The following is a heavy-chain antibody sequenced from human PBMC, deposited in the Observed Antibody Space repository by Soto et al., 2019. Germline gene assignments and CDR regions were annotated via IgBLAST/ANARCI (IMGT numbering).Heavy chain of an antibody. D-gene: IGHD2-8*01. CDR2: VNHSGST. J-gene: IGHJ4*02. Sequence: SETLSLTCAVYGGSFSGYYWSWIRQPPGKGLEWIGKVNHSGSTNYNPSLKSRVTISVDTSKNQFSLKLSSVTAADTAVYYCARGIRYCTNGVCYRDRIDYWGQGTVVTVSS. CDR1: GGSFSGYY. CDR3: ARGIRYCTNGVCYRDRIDY. V-gene: IGHV4-34*01.